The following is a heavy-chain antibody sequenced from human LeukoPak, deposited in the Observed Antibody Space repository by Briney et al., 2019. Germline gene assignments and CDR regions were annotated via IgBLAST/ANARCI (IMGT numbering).Heavy chain of an antibody. Sequence: ASVKVSCKAGGGTFTGYYMLGVLQAPARELEWMVWINSTSDSANYAHKFQRRVTITRDTSISTAYMELGRMRSDDTAVYYCASDRSIRHYYGSGSHGGYWGQGTLVTVSS. CDR1: GGTFTGYY. J-gene: IGHJ4*02. CDR2: INSTSDSA. CDR3: ASDRSIRHYYGSGSHGGY. V-gene: IGHV1-2*02. D-gene: IGHD3-10*01.